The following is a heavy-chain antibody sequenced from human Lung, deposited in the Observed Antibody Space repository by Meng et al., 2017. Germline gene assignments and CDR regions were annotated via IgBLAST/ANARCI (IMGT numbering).Heavy chain of an antibody. D-gene: IGHD1-26*01. CDR1: CGSITISTW. J-gene: IGHJ4*02. CDR3: ARFDISSSGRGDY. CDR2: IFHSGST. V-gene: IGHV4-4*02. Sequence: RMQDTGPGLGKPSGTLPLTCAVSCGSITISTWWSWVRHTPGKGLEWFGEIFHSGSTNYNPPLESRVTISVDKSKNQFSLKVYSVTAADTATYYCARFDISSSGRGDYWGQGILVTVSS.